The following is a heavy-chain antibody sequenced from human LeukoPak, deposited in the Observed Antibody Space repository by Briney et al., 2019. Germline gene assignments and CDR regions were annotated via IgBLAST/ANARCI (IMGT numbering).Heavy chain of an antibody. V-gene: IGHV1-69*04. CDR2: IIPILGIA. Sequence: SVKVSCKASGGTFSSYAISWVRQAPGQGLEWMGRIIPILGIANYAQKFQGRVTITADKSTSTAYMELSSLRSEDMAVYYCATFKYYYDSSGDFDYWGQGTLVTVSS. CDR3: ATFKYYYDSSGDFDY. J-gene: IGHJ4*02. D-gene: IGHD3-22*01. CDR1: GGTFSSYA.